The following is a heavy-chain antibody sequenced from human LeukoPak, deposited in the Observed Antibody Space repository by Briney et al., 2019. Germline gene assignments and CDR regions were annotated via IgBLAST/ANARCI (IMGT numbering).Heavy chain of an antibody. J-gene: IGHJ4*02. CDR1: GYTFTSYY. D-gene: IGHD2-15*01. Sequence: ASVKVSCKASGYTFTSYYMHWVRQAPGQGLEWMGIINPSGGSTSYAQKFQGRVTMTRDMSTSTVYMELSSLRSEDTAVYYCARFLTKGYYFDYWGQGTLVTVSS. CDR2: INPSGGST. V-gene: IGHV1-46*01. CDR3: ARFLTKGYYFDY.